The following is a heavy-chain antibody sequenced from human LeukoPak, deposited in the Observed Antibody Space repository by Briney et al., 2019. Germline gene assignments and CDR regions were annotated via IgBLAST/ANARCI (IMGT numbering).Heavy chain of an antibody. J-gene: IGHJ4*02. Sequence: SETLSLTCAVYGGSFSGYHWSWIRQPPGKGLEWIGEINHSGSTNYNPSLKSRVTISVDTSKNQFSLKLSSVTAADTAVYYCARDGDGSYINWGQGTLVTVSS. D-gene: IGHD1-26*01. V-gene: IGHV4-34*01. CDR1: GGSFSGYH. CDR2: INHSGST. CDR3: ARDGDGSYIN.